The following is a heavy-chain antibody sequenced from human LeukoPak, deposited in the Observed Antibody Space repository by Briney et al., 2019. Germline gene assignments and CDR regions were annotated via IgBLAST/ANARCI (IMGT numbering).Heavy chain of an antibody. CDR3: ARDISWLGFDY. CDR2: ITSGTRT. V-gene: IGHV3-23*01. J-gene: IGHJ4*02. D-gene: IGHD6-19*01. Sequence: GGSLRLSCVASGFTFSSHGMNWVRQAPGKGLEWVSGITSGTRTYYADSVKGRFAIPRDNSKNTMYLHMNSLRAEDSAVYSCARDISWLGFDYWGQGILVTVSS. CDR1: GFTFSSHG.